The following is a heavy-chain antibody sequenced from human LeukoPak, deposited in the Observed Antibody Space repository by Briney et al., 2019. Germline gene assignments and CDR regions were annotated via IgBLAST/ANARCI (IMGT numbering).Heavy chain of an antibody. D-gene: IGHD3-22*01. V-gene: IGHV1-2*02. Sequence: VASVKVSCKASGYTFTGYYMHWVRQAPGQGLEWMGWINPNSGGTNYAQKFQGRVTMTRDTSISTAYMELSRLRSDDTAVYYCARGLPPRRLYDSNGYYSYYFDYWGQGTLVTVSS. CDR1: GYTFTGYY. CDR2: INPNSGGT. J-gene: IGHJ4*02. CDR3: ARGLPPRRLYDSNGYYSYYFDY.